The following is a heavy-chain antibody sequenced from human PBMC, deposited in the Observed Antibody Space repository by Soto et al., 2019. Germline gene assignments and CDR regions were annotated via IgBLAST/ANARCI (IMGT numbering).Heavy chain of an antibody. D-gene: IGHD3-9*01. V-gene: IGHV4-34*01. Sequence: SETLSLTCAFYCGSFTGYHWRWIRQPPGKGLEWIGEINHSGSTNYKSSLKSRVTISVDTSKNQFSLKLSSVTAADTAVYYCARGESTGYYYYGMDVWGQGTTVTVSS. CDR1: CGSFTGYH. CDR3: ARGESTGYYYYGMDV. CDR2: INHSGST. J-gene: IGHJ6*02.